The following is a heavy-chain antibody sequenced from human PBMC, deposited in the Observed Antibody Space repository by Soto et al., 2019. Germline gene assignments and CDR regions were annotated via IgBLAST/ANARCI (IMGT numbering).Heavy chain of an antibody. V-gene: IGHV3-23*01. CDR3: AKPAYYYGSGSYYNVGAFDV. CDR1: GFTFSSYA. J-gene: IGHJ3*01. D-gene: IGHD3-10*01. CDR2: ISGSGGTS. Sequence: SGGGLVQPGGSLRLSCAASGFTFSSYAMSWVRQAPGKGLEWVSTISGSGGTSYYADSVKGRFTISRDNSKNTLYLQMNSLRAEDPAVYYCAKPAYYYGSGSYYNVGAFDVWGQGTMVTVSS.